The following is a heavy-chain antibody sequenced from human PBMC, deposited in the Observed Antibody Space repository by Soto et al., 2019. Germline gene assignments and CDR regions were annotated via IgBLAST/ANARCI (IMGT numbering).Heavy chain of an antibody. Sequence: GGSLRLSCAASGFTFSSYGMHWVRQAPGKGLEWVAVISYDGSNKYYADSVKGRFTISRDNSKNTLYLQMNSLRAEDTAVYYCAKEAVTTAGHFDYWGQGTLVTVSS. V-gene: IGHV3-30*18. CDR3: AKEAVTTAGHFDY. J-gene: IGHJ4*02. D-gene: IGHD4-17*01. CDR1: GFTFSSYG. CDR2: ISYDGSNK.